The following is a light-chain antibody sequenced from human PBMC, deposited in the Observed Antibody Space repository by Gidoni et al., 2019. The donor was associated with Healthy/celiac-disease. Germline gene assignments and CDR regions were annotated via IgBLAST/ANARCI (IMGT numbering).Light chain of an antibody. Sequence: DIVMTQSPVSLAVSLGERATLNCKSSQSVLFSSNNKNYLAWYQQKPGQPPKLLIYWASTRESGVPDRFSGSGSGTDFTLTISSLQAEDVAVYYCQQYYSTRLTFGGGTKVEIK. CDR2: WAS. J-gene: IGKJ4*01. V-gene: IGKV4-1*01. CDR3: QQYYSTRLT. CDR1: QSVLFSSNNKNY.